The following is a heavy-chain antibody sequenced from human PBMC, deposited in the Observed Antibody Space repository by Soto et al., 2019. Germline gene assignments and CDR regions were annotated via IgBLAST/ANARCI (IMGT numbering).Heavy chain of an antibody. CDR3: TRRAAAAAVVPYGMDV. V-gene: IGHV3-73*01. CDR2: IRSKANSYAT. CDR1: GFTFSGTA. J-gene: IGHJ6*02. Sequence: PGGSLRLSCAASGFTFSGTAMPWVRQASGKVLECVGRIRSKANSYATAYAASVKGRFTISRDDSKNTAYLQMNSLKTEDTAVYYCTRRAAAAAVVPYGMDVWGQGTTVTVSS. D-gene: IGHD6-13*01.